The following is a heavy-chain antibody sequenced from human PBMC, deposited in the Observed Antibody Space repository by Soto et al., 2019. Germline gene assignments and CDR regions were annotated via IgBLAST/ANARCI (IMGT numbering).Heavy chain of an antibody. V-gene: IGHV1-69*13. Sequence: SVKVSCKASGGTFSSYAISWVRQAPGQGLEWMGGIIPIFGTANYAQKFQGRVTITADESTSTAYMELSSLRSEDTAVYYCARVGRYDFWSGYSNPDEKNMDGWDKGTTVTVSS. J-gene: IGHJ6*04. CDR3: ARVGRYDFWSGYSNPDEKNMDG. CDR1: GGTFSSYA. D-gene: IGHD3-3*01. CDR2: IIPIFGTA.